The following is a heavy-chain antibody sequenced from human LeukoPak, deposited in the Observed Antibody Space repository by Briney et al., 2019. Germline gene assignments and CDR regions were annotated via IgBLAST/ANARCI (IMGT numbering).Heavy chain of an antibody. D-gene: IGHD6-13*01. J-gene: IGHJ4*02. CDR2: INPSGGST. CDR1: GYTFTSYY. V-gene: IGHV1-46*01. Sequence: ASVKVSCKASGYTFTSYYMHWVRQAPGQGLEWMGIINPSGGSTSYAQKFQGRVTMTRDTSTSTVYMELSSLRSEDTAVYYCARDTLYSSSWRNPFDYWGQRTLVTVSS. CDR3: ARDTLYSSSWRNPFDY.